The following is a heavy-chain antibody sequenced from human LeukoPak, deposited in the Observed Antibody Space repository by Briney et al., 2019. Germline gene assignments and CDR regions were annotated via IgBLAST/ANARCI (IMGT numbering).Heavy chain of an antibody. CDR3: ARLSMVRGVIRRIDY. CDR1: GYSFTSYW. V-gene: IGHV5-51*01. Sequence: GXXXXXXXKGXGYSFTSYWIGWVRQMPGKGLEWMGIIYPGDSDTRYSPSFQGQVTISADKSISTAYLQWSSLKASDTAMYYCARLSMVRGVIRRIDYWGQGTLVTVSS. D-gene: IGHD3-10*01. CDR2: IYPGDSDT. J-gene: IGHJ4*02.